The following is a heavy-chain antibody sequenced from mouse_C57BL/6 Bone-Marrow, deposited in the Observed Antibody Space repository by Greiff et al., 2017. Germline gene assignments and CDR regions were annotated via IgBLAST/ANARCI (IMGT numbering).Heavy chain of an antibody. CDR2: IHPNSGST. Sequence: VKLQQPGAELVKPGASVKLSCKASGYTFTSYWMHWVKQRPGQGLEWIGMIHPNSGSTNYNEKFKSKATLTVDKSSSTAYMQLSSLTSEDSAVYYCARPDYGPWFSYWGQGTLVTVSA. J-gene: IGHJ3*01. CDR3: ARPDYGPWFSY. CDR1: GYTFTSYW. D-gene: IGHD1-1*01. V-gene: IGHV1-64*01.